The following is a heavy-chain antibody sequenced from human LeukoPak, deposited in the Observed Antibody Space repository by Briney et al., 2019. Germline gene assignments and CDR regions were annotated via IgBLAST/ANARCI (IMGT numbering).Heavy chain of an antibody. Sequence: PSETLSLTCTVSGGSISSYYWSWIRQPPGKGLEWIGYIYYTGSTNYNPSPKSRVTISVDTSKNHFSLKLTSVTAADTAVYYCARMYDRSGYYYPFDYWGQGTLVTVSS. V-gene: IGHV4-59*08. J-gene: IGHJ4*02. D-gene: IGHD3-22*01. CDR2: IYYTGST. CDR3: ARMYDRSGYYYPFDY. CDR1: GGSISSYY.